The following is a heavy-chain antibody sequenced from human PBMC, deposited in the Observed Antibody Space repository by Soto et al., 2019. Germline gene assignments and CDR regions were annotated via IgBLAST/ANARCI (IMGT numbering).Heavy chain of an antibody. J-gene: IGHJ4*02. Sequence: QVQLVQSGAEVKKPGASVKVSCKASGYTFTSYDINWVRQATGQGLEWRGWMNPNSGNTGYAQKFQGRVTMTRNTSISTAYMELSSLRSEDTAVYYCARVLTTVTTGNIDYWGQGTLVTVSS. D-gene: IGHD4-17*01. CDR2: MNPNSGNT. CDR3: ARVLTTVTTGNIDY. V-gene: IGHV1-8*01. CDR1: GYTFTSYD.